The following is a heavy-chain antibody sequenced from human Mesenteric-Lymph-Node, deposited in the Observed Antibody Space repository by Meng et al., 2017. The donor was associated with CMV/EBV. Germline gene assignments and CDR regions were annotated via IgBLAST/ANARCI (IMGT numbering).Heavy chain of an antibody. CDR1: GFSFDDHA. D-gene: IGHD3-16*01. V-gene: IGHV3-21*01. CDR3: ARHDYVEHDYGMDV. Sequence: GGSLRLSCAASGFSFDDHAMSWVRQAPGKGLEWVSSISSSSSYIYYADSVKGRFTISRDNAKNSLYLQMSSLKVEDTAVYYCARHDYVEHDYGMDVWGQGTTVTVS. CDR2: ISSSSSYI. J-gene: IGHJ6*02.